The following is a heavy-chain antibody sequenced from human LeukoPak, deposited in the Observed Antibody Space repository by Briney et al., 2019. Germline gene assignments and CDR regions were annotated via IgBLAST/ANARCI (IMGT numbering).Heavy chain of an antibody. V-gene: IGHV3-21*01. J-gene: IGHJ4*02. D-gene: IGHD4-17*01. CDR2: ISYSSSFI. Sequence: GESLRLSCVASGFSFRRYSMNWVRQAPGKGLEWVAYISYSSSFIYYADSVKGRLIITRDNAENSLYLQMNSLRAEDTAVYYCARDQGTYTDYDVDYWGQGTLVTVSS. CDR3: ARDQGTYTDYDVDY. CDR1: GFSFRRYS.